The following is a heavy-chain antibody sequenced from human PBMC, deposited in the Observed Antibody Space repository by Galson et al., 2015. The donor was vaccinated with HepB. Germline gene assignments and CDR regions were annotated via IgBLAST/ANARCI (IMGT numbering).Heavy chain of an antibody. J-gene: IGHJ6*02. V-gene: IGHV3-53*01. D-gene: IGHD1-20*01. Sequence: SLRLSCAASGFTVSSNYMSWVRQAPGKGLEWVSLIYTGGSTYYADSVKGRFTISRGNSKNTLYLQMNSLRAEDTAVYYCARGRGYNWNDVFQYYYYYGMDVWGQGTTITVSS. CDR3: ARGRGYNWNDVFQYYYYYGMDV. CDR2: IYTGGST. CDR1: GFTVSSNY.